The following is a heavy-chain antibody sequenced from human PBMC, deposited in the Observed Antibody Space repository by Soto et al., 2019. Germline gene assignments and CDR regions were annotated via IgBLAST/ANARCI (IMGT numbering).Heavy chain of an antibody. J-gene: IGHJ4*02. CDR2: IFYSGST. Sequence: SETLSLTCTVSGGSVSSSYWSWIRQPPGKGLEWIGYIFYSGSTNYNPSLKSRVTISVDTSKNQLSLKLSSVTAADTAVYYCARQLGYCNGGSCYGPFYLDYWGQGTLVTVSS. CDR1: GGSVSSSY. V-gene: IGHV4-59*08. CDR3: ARQLGYCNGGSCYGPFYLDY. D-gene: IGHD2-15*01.